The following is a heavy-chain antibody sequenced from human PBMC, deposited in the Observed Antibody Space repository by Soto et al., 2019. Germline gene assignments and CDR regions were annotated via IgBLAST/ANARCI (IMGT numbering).Heavy chain of an antibody. J-gene: IGHJ4*02. D-gene: IGHD2-15*01. CDR2: ISGSGGST. CDR3: ANLGWPAYYFDY. V-gene: IGHV3-23*01. Sequence: GGSLRLSCAASGFTFSSYAMSWVRQAPGKGLEWVSAISGSGGSTYYADSVKGRFTISRDNSKNTLYLQMNSLRAEDTAVYYCANLGWPAYYFDYWGQGTLVTVSS. CDR1: GFTFSSYA.